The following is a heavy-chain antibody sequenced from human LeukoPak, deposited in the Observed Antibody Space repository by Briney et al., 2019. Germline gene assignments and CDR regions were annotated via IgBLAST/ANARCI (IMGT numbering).Heavy chain of an antibody. Sequence: GASVKVSCKASGGTFSSYTISWVRQAPGRGLEWMGRIIPILGIANYAQKFQGRVTITADKSTSTAYMELSSLRSEDTAVYYCARDNSSSIYYYGMDVWGQGTTVTVSS. V-gene: IGHV1-69*04. CDR2: IIPILGIA. J-gene: IGHJ6*02. CDR3: ARDNSSSIYYYGMDV. CDR1: GGTFSSYT. D-gene: IGHD6-6*01.